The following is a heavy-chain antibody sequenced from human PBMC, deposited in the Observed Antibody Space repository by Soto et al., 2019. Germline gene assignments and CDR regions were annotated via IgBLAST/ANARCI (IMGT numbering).Heavy chain of an antibody. CDR2: IYYSGNT. J-gene: IGHJ6*02. D-gene: IGHD3-3*01. Sequence: SETLSLTCTVSGGSVSSGSYYWSWIRQPPGKGLEWIGYIYYSGNTNYNPSLKSRVTMSVDTSKNQFSLKLRSVTAADTAVYYCARDQYDFRSGSYYYAMEVWGQGTKVTVSS. CDR1: GGSVSSGSYY. V-gene: IGHV4-61*01. CDR3: ARDQYDFRSGSYYYAMEV.